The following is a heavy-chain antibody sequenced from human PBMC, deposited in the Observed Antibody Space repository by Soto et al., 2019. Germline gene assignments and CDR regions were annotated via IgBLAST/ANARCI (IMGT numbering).Heavy chain of an antibody. V-gene: IGHV3-64*02. CDR2: VSSNGGST. CDR3: ARGRYYYGMDV. CDR1: GFTFSSYS. J-gene: IGHJ6*02. Sequence: GRSLRLFSAASGFTFSSYSMHWVRQAPGKGLEYVSAVSSNGGSTYYADSVKGRFTISRDNSKNTLYLQMGSLRAEDMAVYYCARGRYYYGMDVWGQGTTVTVSS.